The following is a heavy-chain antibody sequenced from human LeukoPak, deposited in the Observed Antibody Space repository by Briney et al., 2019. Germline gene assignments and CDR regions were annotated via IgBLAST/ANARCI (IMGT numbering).Heavy chain of an antibody. D-gene: IGHD4-11*01. CDR3: ARDRDDYRWFDY. Sequence: SETLSLTCTVSGGSISSGGYYWSWIRQHPGKGLEWIGYIYYSGSTYYNPSLKSRVTISVDTSKNQFSLKLSSVTAADTAVYYCARDRDDYRWFDYWGQGTLVTVSS. CDR2: IYYSGST. CDR1: GGSISSGGYY. J-gene: IGHJ4*02. V-gene: IGHV4-31*03.